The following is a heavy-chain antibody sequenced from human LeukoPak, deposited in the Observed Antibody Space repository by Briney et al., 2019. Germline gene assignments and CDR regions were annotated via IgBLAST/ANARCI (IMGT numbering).Heavy chain of an antibody. CDR1: GGSISSSSYY. J-gene: IGHJ3*02. V-gene: IGHV4-39*07. D-gene: IGHD1-26*01. Sequence: SETLSLTCTVSGGSISSSSYYWGWIRQPPGKGLEWIGSIYYSGSTYYNPSLKSRVTISVDTSKNQFSLKLSSVTAADTAVYYCARVPSIVGALHAFDIWGQGTMVTVSS. CDR3: ARVPSIVGALHAFDI. CDR2: IYYSGST.